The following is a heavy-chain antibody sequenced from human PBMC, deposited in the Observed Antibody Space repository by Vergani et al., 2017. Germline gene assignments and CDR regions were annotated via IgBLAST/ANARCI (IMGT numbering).Heavy chain of an antibody. Sequence: QVQLVQSGAEVKKPGSSVKVSCKASGGTFSSYAISWVRQAPGQGLEWMGGIIPIFGTANYAQKFQGRVTITADESTSTAYMELSSLRSEDTAVYYCASNHVNRRFFGNWFDPWGQGTLVTVSS. V-gene: IGHV1-69*01. CDR3: ASNHVNRRFFGNWFDP. CDR2: IIPIFGTA. D-gene: IGHD3-3*01. J-gene: IGHJ5*02. CDR1: GGTFSSYA.